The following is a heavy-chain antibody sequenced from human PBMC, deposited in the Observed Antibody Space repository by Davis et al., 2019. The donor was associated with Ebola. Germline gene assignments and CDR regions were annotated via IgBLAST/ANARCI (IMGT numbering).Heavy chain of an antibody. CDR3: VHPGYSGYDSGNSYVDLNV. D-gene: IGHD5-12*01. V-gene: IGHV3-30*04. CDR2: ISFDGTNR. CDR1: GFTFSDYA. Sequence: GESLKISCAASGFTFSDYAIHWVRQAPGKGLEWVTLISFDGTNRFYADSVKGRFTISRDNAENTLHLQMNSLRLEDTAVYYCVHPGYSGYDSGNSYVDLNVWGRGTTVTVSS. J-gene: IGHJ6*02.